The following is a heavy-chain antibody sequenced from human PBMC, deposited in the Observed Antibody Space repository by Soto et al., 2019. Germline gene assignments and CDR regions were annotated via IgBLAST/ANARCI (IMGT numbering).Heavy chain of an antibody. J-gene: IGHJ6*02. CDR2: IYPGDSDT. CDR1: GYSFTSYW. D-gene: IGHD6-13*01. V-gene: IGHV5-51*01. CDR3: ARHGGSSGWYPRSTSYYGMDV. Sequence: EVQLVQSGAEVKKPGESLKISCKGSGYSFTSYWIGWVRQMPGKGLEWMGIIYPGDSDTRYSPSFQGQVTISADKSISTAYLQWSSLKASDTAMYYCARHGGSSGWYPRSTSYYGMDVWGQGTTVTVSS.